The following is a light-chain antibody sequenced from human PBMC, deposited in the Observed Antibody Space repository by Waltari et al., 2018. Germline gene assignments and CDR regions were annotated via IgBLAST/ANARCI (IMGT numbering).Light chain of an antibody. Sequence: LVLTQSPSASASLGASVKLTCTLSSGYSSTVIACIQQQPGKGPLYLMKINSDGSHRKGDDIPDRFTASKSWTECQRTSSSLQSEDEADYFCQTGGHGTWVFGGGTKLTVL. CDR3: QTGGHGTWV. CDR2: INSDGSH. CDR1: SGYSSTV. V-gene: IGLV4-69*01. J-gene: IGLJ3*02.